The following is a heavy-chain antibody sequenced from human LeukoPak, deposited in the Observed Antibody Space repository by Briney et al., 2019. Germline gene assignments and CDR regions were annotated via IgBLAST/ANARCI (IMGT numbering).Heavy chain of an antibody. V-gene: IGHV4-4*02. CDR3: ARHVTISGPYDASDI. J-gene: IGHJ3*02. CDR2: ISLRGLT. D-gene: IGHD5-24*01. Sequence: SETLSLTCGVSGGSISGTNWWSWVRQPPGQGLEWIGEISLRGLTNYNPSLRSRLTMSLDESKNQVSLNLTSVTAADTAVYYCARHVTISGPYDASDIWGQGTMVTVSP. CDR1: GGSISGTNW.